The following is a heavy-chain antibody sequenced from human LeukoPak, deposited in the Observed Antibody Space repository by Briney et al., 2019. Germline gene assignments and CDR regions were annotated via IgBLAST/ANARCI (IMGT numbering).Heavy chain of an antibody. J-gene: IGHJ4*02. V-gene: IGHV4-39*01. D-gene: IGHD1-14*01. CDR3: ARRRLYNTFDN. Sequence: KSSEPLSLTCTVSGGSISSSSYYWGWIRQPPGKGLEWIETIYYSGSTQYNPSLKSRVTISVDTSKNQFSLKLSSVTATDTAVYYCARRRLYNTFDNWGQGTLVTVSS. CDR1: GGSISSSSYY. CDR2: IYYSGST.